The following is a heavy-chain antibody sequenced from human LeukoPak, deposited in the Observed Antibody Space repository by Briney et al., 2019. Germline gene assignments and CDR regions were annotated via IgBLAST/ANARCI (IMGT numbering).Heavy chain of an antibody. CDR2: IIPIFGTA. CDR1: GGTFISYA. D-gene: IGHD6-19*01. CDR3: AREGGMGIHQWLPRDFYYYYYYMDV. Sequence: GASVKVSCKASGGTFISYAISWVRQAPGQGLEWMGGIIPIFGTANYAQKFQGRVTITADESTSTAYMELSSLRSEDTAVYYCAREGGMGIHQWLPRDFYYYYYYMDVWGKGTTVTVSS. J-gene: IGHJ6*03. V-gene: IGHV1-69*13.